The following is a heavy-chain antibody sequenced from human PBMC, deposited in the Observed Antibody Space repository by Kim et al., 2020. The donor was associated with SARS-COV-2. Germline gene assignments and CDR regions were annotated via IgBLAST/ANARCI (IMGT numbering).Heavy chain of an antibody. Sequence: SETLSLTCTVSGGSISSYYWSWIRQPPGKGLEWIGYIYYSGSTNYNPSLKSRVTISVDTSKNQFSLKLSSVTAADTAVYYCARGMRGITFGGVIVSFGEYFDYWGQGTLVTVSS. D-gene: IGHD3-16*02. CDR3: ARGMRGITFGGVIVSFGEYFDY. J-gene: IGHJ4*02. CDR2: IYYSGST. CDR1: GGSISSYY. V-gene: IGHV4-59*13.